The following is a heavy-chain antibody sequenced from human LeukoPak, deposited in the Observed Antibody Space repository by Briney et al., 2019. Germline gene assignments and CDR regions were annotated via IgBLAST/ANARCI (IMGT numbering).Heavy chain of an antibody. Sequence: PSETLSLTCAVYGGSFSGYYWSWIRQPPGKGLEWIGEINHSGSTNYNPSLKSQVTISVDTSKNQFSLKLSSVTAADTAVYYCARGGWKYFDYWGQGTLVTVSS. CDR3: ARGGWKYFDY. J-gene: IGHJ4*02. V-gene: IGHV4-34*01. CDR2: INHSGST. CDR1: GGSFSGYY. D-gene: IGHD1-1*01.